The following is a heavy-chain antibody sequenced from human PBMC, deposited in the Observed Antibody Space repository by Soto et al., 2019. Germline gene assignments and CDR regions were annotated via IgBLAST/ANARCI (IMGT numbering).Heavy chain of an antibody. CDR2: ISYDGSNK. CDR3: AKCFPPESGSSRPSYHYGMDV. CDR1: GFTFSSYG. V-gene: IGHV3-30*18. D-gene: IGHD1-26*01. J-gene: IGHJ6*02. Sequence: QVQLVESGGGVVQPGRSLRLSCAASGFTFSSYGMHWVRQAPGKGLEWVAVISYDGSNKYYADSVKGRFTISRDNSKKTLYLQMNSLRAEDTAVYYCAKCFPPESGSSRPSYHYGMDVWGQGTTVTVSS.